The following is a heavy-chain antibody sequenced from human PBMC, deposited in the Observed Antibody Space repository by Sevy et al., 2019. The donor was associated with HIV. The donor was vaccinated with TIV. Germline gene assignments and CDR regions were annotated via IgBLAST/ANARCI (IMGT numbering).Heavy chain of an antibody. D-gene: IGHD3-10*01. Sequence: GGSLRLSCAASGFTFSTYGMHWVRQAPGKGLEWVAVIWFDGSNTYYADSVKGRFTISRDIAKNTLHLQMNSLRVEDTAVYYCASKGGSRPNAAFDTWGQGTMVTVSS. CDR2: IWFDGSNT. V-gene: IGHV3-33*01. CDR3: ASKGGSRPNAAFDT. J-gene: IGHJ3*02. CDR1: GFTFSTYG.